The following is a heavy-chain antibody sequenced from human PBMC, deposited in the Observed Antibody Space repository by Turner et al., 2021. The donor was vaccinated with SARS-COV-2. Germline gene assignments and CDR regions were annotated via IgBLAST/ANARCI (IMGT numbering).Heavy chain of an antibody. D-gene: IGHD3-22*01. CDR2: SGTAGDT. V-gene: IGHV3-13*04. Sequence: EVQLVESGGGLVQPGGSLRLSCAASGFTLRSYDMHWVRQATGKGLEWVSASGTAGDTYYPGSVKGRFTISRENAKNSLYLQMNSLRAGDTAVYYCARATDYYDSSGYYHTGAFDIWGQGTMVTVSS. CDR3: ARATDYYDSSGYYHTGAFDI. J-gene: IGHJ3*02. CDR1: GFTLRSYD.